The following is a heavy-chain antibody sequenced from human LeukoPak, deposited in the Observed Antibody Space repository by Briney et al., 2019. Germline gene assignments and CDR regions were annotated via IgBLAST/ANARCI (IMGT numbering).Heavy chain of an antibody. CDR1: GYTFTGYY. J-gene: IGHJ4*02. D-gene: IGHD3-22*01. Sequence: GASVKVSCKASGYTFTGYYMHWVRQAPGQGLEWMGWINPNSGGTNYAQKFQGRVTMTRDTSISTAYMELSRLRSDDTAVHYCAREVNYYDSSGPDYWGQGTLVTVSS. CDR3: AREVNYYDSSGPDY. V-gene: IGHV1-2*02. CDR2: INPNSGGT.